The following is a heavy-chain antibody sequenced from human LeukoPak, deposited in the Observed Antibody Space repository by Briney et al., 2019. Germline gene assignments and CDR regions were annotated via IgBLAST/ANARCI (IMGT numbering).Heavy chain of an antibody. D-gene: IGHD1-1*01. J-gene: IGHJ4*02. CDR2: ISWNSGSI. CDR1: GFTFDDYT. CDR3: ARVGTVGFDF. V-gene: IGHV3-9*01. Sequence: GRSLRLSCAASGFTFDDYTMHWVRQAQGKGLEWVSGISWNSGSIGYVDSVKGRFTISRDNAKNSLYLRMNSLRAEDTAVYYCARVGTVGFDFWGQGTLVPVSS.